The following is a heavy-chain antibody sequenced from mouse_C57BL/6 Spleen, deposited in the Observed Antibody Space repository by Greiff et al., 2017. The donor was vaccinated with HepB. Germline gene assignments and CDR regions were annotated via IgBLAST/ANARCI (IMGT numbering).Heavy chain of an antibody. CDR1: GFTFSSYA. J-gene: IGHJ4*01. CDR3: ARDLELVYAMDY. D-gene: IGHD4-1*01. Sequence: VQLKQSGGGLVKPGGSLKLSCAASGFTFSSYAMSWVRQTPEKRLERVATISDGGSYTYYPDNVKGRFTISRDNAKNNLYLQMSHLKSEDTAMYYCARDLELVYAMDYWGQGTSVTVSS. CDR2: ISDGGSYT. V-gene: IGHV5-4*01.